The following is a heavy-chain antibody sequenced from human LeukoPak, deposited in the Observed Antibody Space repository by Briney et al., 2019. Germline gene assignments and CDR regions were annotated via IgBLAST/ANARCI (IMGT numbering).Heavy chain of an antibody. CDR2: IGTAGDT. V-gene: IGHV3-13*01. J-gene: IGHJ2*01. CDR1: GFTFSSYD. Sequence: GGSLRLSCAASGFTFSSYDMHWGCQRPPKGLEWVSAIGTAGDTYYPCSVKGRFTISRENAKNSLYLKLNSLSAADTAVYYCARENPIAVAEWDFGLWGRGTLVTVAS. D-gene: IGHD6-19*01. CDR3: ARENPIAVAEWDFGL.